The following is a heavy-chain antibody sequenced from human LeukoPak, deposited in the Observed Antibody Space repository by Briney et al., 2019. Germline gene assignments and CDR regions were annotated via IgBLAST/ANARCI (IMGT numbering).Heavy chain of an antibody. CDR1: GYTFTTYG. V-gene: IGHV1-18*01. Sequence: GGSVKVSCKASGYTFTTYGISWVRQAPGQGLEWMGWISAYNGNTNYAQKLQGRVTMTTDTSTSTAYMELRRLRSDDTAVYYCARAKYYYDSSGYYDRYYYYYMDVWGKGTTVTISS. CDR2: ISAYNGNT. D-gene: IGHD3-22*01. J-gene: IGHJ6*03. CDR3: ARAKYYYDSSGYYDRYYYYYMDV.